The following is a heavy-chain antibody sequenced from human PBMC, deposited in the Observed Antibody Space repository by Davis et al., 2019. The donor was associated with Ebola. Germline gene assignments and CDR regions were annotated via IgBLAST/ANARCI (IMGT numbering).Heavy chain of an antibody. CDR2: INSDGSST. D-gene: IGHD2-15*01. CDR1: GFTFSSYN. J-gene: IGHJ5*02. Sequence: HTGGSLRLSCAASGFTFSSYNMNWVRQAPGKGLVWVSRINSDGSSTSYADSVKGRFTISRDNAKNSLYLQMNSLRAEDTAVYYCATRVLGYCSAWGQGTLVTVSS. CDR3: ATRVLGYCSA. V-gene: IGHV3-74*01.